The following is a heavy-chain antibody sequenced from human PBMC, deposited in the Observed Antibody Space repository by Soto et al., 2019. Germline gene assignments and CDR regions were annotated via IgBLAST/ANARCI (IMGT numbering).Heavy chain of an antibody. CDR1: GFAVSNNY. CDR3: ASRSNNDLPTPTCDL. CDR2: IYSGGST. J-gene: IGHJ5*02. Sequence: EVQLVESGGGLVQPGGSLRLSCAVSGFAVSNNYMNWVRQAPGKGLEWVSVIYSGGSTYYADAVNGRFTISRDNSKNAFYLQMNSLRAEDTAFYFCASRSNNDLPTPTCDLWGQGTLVTVSS. V-gene: IGHV3-66*01. D-gene: IGHD2-21*02.